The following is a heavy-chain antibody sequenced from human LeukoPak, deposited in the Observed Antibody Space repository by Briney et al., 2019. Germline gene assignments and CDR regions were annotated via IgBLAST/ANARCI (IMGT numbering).Heavy chain of an antibody. Sequence: GGSLRLSCAASGFTFSSYAMHWVRQAPGKGLEYVSAISSNGGSTYYANSVKGRFTISRDNSKNTLYLQMGSLRAEDMAVYYCARGPIRDYGGNSGDYRGQGTLVTVSS. V-gene: IGHV3-64*01. CDR3: ARGPIRDYGGNSGDY. J-gene: IGHJ4*02. CDR1: GFTFSSYA. D-gene: IGHD4-23*01. CDR2: ISSNGGST.